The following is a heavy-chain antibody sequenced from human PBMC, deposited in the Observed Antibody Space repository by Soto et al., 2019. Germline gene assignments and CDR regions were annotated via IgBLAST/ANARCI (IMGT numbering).Heavy chain of an antibody. CDR3: ARDFRRPTYYYDSSGYSAFDI. D-gene: IGHD3-22*01. Sequence: SETLSLTCTVSGGSISSGGYYWSWIRQHPGKGLEWIGYIYYSGSTYYNPSLKSRVTISVDTSKNQFSLKLSSVTAADTAVYYCARDFRRPTYYYDSSGYSAFDIWGQGTMVTVSS. J-gene: IGHJ3*02. CDR1: GGSISSGGYY. CDR2: IYYSGST. V-gene: IGHV4-31*03.